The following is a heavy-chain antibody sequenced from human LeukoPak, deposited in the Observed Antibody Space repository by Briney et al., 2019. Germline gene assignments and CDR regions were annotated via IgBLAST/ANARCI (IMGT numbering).Heavy chain of an antibody. D-gene: IGHD4-17*01. J-gene: IGHJ6*03. CDR3: ARGNMWDYGRYYYYMDV. Sequence: PSETLSLTCIVSGYSITSGYYWGWIRQPPGKGLEWIGIISRSGDTYYNPSLKSRLTISVDTSKNQFSLKLNSVTAADTAIYYCARGNMWDYGRYYYYMDVWGKGTTVTVSS. CDR2: ISRSGDT. V-gene: IGHV4-38-2*02. CDR1: GYSITSGYY.